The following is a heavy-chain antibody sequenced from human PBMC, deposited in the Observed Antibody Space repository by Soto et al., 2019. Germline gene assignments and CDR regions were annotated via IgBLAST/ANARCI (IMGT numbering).Heavy chain of an antibody. D-gene: IGHD5-18*01. CDR1: GGSFSGYY. CDR2: INHSGST. J-gene: IGHJ5*02. V-gene: IGHV4-34*01. Sequence: QVQLQQWGAGLLKPSETLSLTCAVYGGSFSGYYWSWIRQPPGKGLEWIGEINHSGSTNYNPSLKSRVTISVDTFKNQFSLKLSSVTAADTAVYYCARGLNRPRGTAMVTGFDPWGQGTLVTVSS. CDR3: ARGLNRPRGTAMVTGFDP.